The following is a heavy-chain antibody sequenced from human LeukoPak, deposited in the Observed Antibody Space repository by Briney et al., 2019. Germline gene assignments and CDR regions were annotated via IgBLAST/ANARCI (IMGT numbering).Heavy chain of an antibody. D-gene: IGHD5-12*01. CDR3: ASPPSGSSPDGDY. CDR2: ISSRGTIT. CDR1: GFTFSGYY. Sequence: GGSLRLSCAASGFTFSGYYMTWIRQAPGKGLEWVSYISSRGTITYYADSVKGRFTISRDNAKNSLFLHTNSLRAEDTAVYYCASPPSGSSPDGDYWGQGTLVTVSS. J-gene: IGHJ4*02. V-gene: IGHV3-11*01.